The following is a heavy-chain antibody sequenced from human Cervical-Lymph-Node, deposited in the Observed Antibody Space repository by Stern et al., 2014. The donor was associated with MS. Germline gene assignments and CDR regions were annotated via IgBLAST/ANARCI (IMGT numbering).Heavy chain of an antibody. Sequence: QVTLKESGPTLVKPTQTLTLTCTVSGFSLGTSGVGVGWIRQPPGKALEWLALLYWDDDQRYSSSLKNRLTITKDTSKNQVVLRMTNMDPVDTATYYCVRQLMVFGVVMQGFDYWGQGALVAVSS. V-gene: IGHV2-5*02. CDR2: LYWDDDQ. CDR3: VRQLMVFGVVMQGFDY. J-gene: IGHJ4*02. CDR1: GFSLGTSGVG. D-gene: IGHD3/OR15-3a*01.